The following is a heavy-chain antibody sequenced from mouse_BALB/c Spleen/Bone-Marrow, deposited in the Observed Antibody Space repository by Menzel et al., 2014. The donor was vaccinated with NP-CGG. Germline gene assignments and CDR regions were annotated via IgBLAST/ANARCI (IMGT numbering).Heavy chain of an antibody. J-gene: IGHJ4*01. Sequence: VQLKQSGPDLVKPSQSLSLTCTVTGYSITSGYNWHWIRQFPGNKLEWMGYIRYSDSTNYNPSLTSRISITRGTSKNHFFLQLHSVATAVTATYYSARGTYGAMDYWGQGTSVTVSS. D-gene: IGHD5-1*01. V-gene: IGHV3-1*02. CDR1: GYSITSGYN. CDR2: IRYSDST. CDR3: ARGTYGAMDY.